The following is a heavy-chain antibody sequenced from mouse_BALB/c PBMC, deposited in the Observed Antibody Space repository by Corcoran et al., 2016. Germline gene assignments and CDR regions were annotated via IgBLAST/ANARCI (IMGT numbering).Heavy chain of an antibody. CDR1: GYTFTNYG. D-gene: IGHD2-3*01. CDR2: INTYTGEP. CDR3: ARRGYYETACFAY. J-gene: IGHJ3*01. Sequence: QIQLVQSGPELKKPGETVMISCKASGYTFTNYGMNWVKQAPGKGLKWMGWINTYTGEPTYADDFKGRFAFSLETSASTAYLQINNLKNEDTATYFCARRGYYETACFAYWGQGTLVTVSA. V-gene: IGHV9-3-1*01.